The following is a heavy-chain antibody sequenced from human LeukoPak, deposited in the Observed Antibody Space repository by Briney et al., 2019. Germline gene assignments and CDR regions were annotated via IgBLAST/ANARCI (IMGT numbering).Heavy chain of an antibody. V-gene: IGHV1-2*02. CDR1: GYTFTGYY. CDR2: INPNSGGT. D-gene: IGHD3-10*01. J-gene: IGHJ4*02. Sequence: ASVKVSCKASGYTFTGYYMHWVRQAPGQGLEWMGWINPNSGGTNYAQKFQGRVTMTRDTSISTAYMELSRLRSDDTAVYYCARELSGWFGESSFDYWGQGTLVTVSS. CDR3: ARELSGWFGESSFDY.